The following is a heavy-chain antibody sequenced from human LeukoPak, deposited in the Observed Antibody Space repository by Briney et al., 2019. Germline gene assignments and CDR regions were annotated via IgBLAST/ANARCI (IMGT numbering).Heavy chain of an antibody. V-gene: IGHV4-34*01. Sequence: PSETLSLTCAVYGGSFSGYYWSWIRQPPGKGLEWIGEINHSGSTNYNPSLKSRVTISVDTSKNQFSLKLSSVTAADTAVYYCASSLYDSSGYYNNGGQGTLVTVSS. CDR1: GGSFSGYY. CDR2: INHSGST. D-gene: IGHD3-22*01. CDR3: ASSLYDSSGYYNN. J-gene: IGHJ4*02.